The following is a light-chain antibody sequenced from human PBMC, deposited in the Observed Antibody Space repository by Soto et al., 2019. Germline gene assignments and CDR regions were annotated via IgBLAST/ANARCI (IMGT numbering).Light chain of an antibody. CDR3: ASHAGRKNII. Sequence: QSVLTQPPSVSGTPGQRVTISCSGSSSNIGSDYVYWFQQLPGTAPKVLIYRNNQRPSGVPERFSGSKSGTSASLAISGLRSEDEADYYCASHAGRKNIIFGGGTKLTVL. V-gene: IGLV1-47*01. CDR1: SSNIGSDY. J-gene: IGLJ2*01. CDR2: RNN.